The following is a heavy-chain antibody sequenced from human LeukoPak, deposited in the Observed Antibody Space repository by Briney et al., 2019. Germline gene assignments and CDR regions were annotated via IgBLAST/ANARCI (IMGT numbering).Heavy chain of an antibody. CDR1: GFTFSSYA. CDR3: AKQDGSSAYYYYYMDV. D-gene: IGHD6-6*01. V-gene: IGHV3-30-3*02. Sequence: GGSLRLSCAASGFTFSSYAMHWVRQAPGKGLEWVAVISYDGSNKYYADSVKGRFTISRDNSKNTLYLQMNSLRAEDTAVYYCAKQDGSSAYYYYYMDVWGKGTTVTVSS. CDR2: ISYDGSNK. J-gene: IGHJ6*03.